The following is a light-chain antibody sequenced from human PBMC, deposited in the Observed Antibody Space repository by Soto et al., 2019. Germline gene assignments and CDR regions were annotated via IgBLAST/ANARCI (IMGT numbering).Light chain of an antibody. V-gene: IGLV1-44*01. CDR3: AAWDDSLNGVV. Sequence: QSVPTQPPSGSRTPGQRVTISCSGSSSNIGSKTVNWYQQFPGTAPKLLIYNNNQRPSGVPDRFSDSKSGTSASLAISGLQSEDEAHYYCAAWDDSLNGVVFGGGTKLTFL. CDR1: SSNIGSKT. CDR2: NNN. J-gene: IGLJ2*01.